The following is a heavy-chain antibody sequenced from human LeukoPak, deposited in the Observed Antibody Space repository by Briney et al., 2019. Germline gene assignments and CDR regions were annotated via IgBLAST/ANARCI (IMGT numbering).Heavy chain of an antibody. V-gene: IGHV3-30*03. D-gene: IGHD4-11*01. CDR1: GFTFSSYG. J-gene: IGHJ4*02. Sequence: PGGSLRLSCAASGFTFSSYGMHWVRQAPGKGLEWVAVISYDGSNKYYADSVKGRFTISRDNSKNTLYLQMNSLRAEDTAMYYCVRDFSNYVAFFDSWGQGVLVTVSS. CDR2: ISYDGSNK. CDR3: VRDFSNYVAFFDS.